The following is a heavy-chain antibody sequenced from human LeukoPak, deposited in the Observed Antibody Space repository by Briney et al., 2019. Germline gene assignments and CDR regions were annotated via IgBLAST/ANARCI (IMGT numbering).Heavy chain of an antibody. CDR2: IYYRGST. CDR1: GGSISSYY. V-gene: IGHV4-59*01. J-gene: IGHJ3*02. D-gene: IGHD1-14*01. Sequence: PSETLSLTCTVSGGSISSYYWSWIRQPPGKGLEWIGYIYYRGSTNYNPSLKSRVTISVDTSKNQFSLKLSSVTAADTAVYYCARVYREPGNDAFDIWGQGTMVTVSS. CDR3: ARVYREPGNDAFDI.